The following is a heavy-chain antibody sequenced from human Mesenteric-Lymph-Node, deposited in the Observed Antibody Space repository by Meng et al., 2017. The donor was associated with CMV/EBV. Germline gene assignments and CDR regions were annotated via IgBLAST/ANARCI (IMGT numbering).Heavy chain of an antibody. CDR2: ISGSGGST. J-gene: IGHJ6*02. CDR3: ATDERDYYHYGMDV. Sequence: GESLKISCAASGFTFSSYSMNWVRQAPGKGLEWVSAISGSGGSTYYADSVKGRFTISRDNSKNTLYLQMNSLRAEDTAVYYCATDERDYYHYGMDVWGQGTTVTVSS. V-gene: IGHV3-23*01. CDR1: GFTFSSYS.